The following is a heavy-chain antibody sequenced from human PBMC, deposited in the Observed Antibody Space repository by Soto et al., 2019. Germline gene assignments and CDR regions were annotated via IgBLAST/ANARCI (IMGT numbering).Heavy chain of an antibody. Sequence: SEPLSLTCTVSGGSSSSYYWSWIRQPPGKGLEWIGYIYYSGSTNYNPSLKSRVTISVDTSKNQFSLKLSSVTAADTAVYYCARQVFTHRSSYYDAFDIWGQGTMVTVSS. CDR3: ARQVFTHRSSYYDAFDI. D-gene: IGHD1-26*01. CDR1: GGSSSSYY. J-gene: IGHJ3*02. V-gene: IGHV4-59*08. CDR2: IYYSGST.